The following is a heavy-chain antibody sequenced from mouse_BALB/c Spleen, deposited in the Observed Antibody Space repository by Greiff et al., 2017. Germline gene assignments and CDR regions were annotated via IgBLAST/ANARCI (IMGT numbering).Heavy chain of an antibody. CDR1: GFSLTSYG. J-gene: IGHJ3*01. D-gene: IGHD2-14*01. CDR2: IWSGGST. CDR3: ARNYYRYDWFAY. Sequence: QVQLQQSGPGLVQPSQSLSITCIVSGFSLTSYGVHWVRQSPGKGLEWLGVIWSGGSTDYNAAFISRLSISKDNSKSQVFFKMNSLQANDTAIYYCARNYYRYDWFAYWGQGTLVTVSA. V-gene: IGHV2-2*02.